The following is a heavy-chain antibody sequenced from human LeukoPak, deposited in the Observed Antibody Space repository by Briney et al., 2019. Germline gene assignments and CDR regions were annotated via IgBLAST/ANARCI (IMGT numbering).Heavy chain of an antibody. CDR2: IYNDGGT. V-gene: IGHV3-53*01. J-gene: IGHJ4*02. Sequence: RGALRLSCAASGFTVSTNYMSWVRQAPGKGPEWVSVIYNDGGTDYADSVKGRFIISRDNSKNTVYLQMNSLRVDDTAVYYCARDGAPGWPHNYWGQGTLVTVCS. D-gene: IGHD5-24*01. CDR1: GFTVSTNY. CDR3: ARDGAPGWPHNY.